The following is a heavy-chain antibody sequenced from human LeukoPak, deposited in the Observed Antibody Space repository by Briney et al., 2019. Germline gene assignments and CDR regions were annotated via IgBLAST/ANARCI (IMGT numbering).Heavy chain of an antibody. CDR1: GGSFSGYY. J-gene: IGHJ4*02. CDR2: INHSGST. V-gene: IGHV4-34*01. CDR3: ASWGYSSGWYYFDY. Sequence: PSETLSLTCAVDGGSFSGYYWSWIRQPPGKGLEWIGEINHSGSTNYNPSLKSRVTISVDTSKNQFSLKLSSVTAADTAVYYCASWGYSSGWYYFDYWGQGTLVTVSS. D-gene: IGHD6-19*01.